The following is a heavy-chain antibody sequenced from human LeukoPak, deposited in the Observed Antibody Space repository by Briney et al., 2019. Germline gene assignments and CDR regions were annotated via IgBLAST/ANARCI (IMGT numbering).Heavy chain of an antibody. J-gene: IGHJ4*02. CDR1: GYTFTGYY. Sequence: GASVKVSCKASGYTFTGYYMHWVRQAPGQGLEWWGWINPDSGGTNYAQKFQGRVIMTRDTSISTAYMELSRLRSDDTAVYYCARHGHDSSAYYEDYWGQGTLVTVSS. V-gene: IGHV1-2*02. CDR2: INPDSGGT. D-gene: IGHD3-22*01. CDR3: ARHGHDSSAYYEDY.